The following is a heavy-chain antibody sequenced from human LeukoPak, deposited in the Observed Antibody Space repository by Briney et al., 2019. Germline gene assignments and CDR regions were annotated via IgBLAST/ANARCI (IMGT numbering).Heavy chain of an antibody. CDR2: IYYSGST. Sequence: PSETLSLTCTVSGGSISSYYWSWIRQPPGKGLEWIGYIYYSGSTNYNPSLKSRVTISVDTSKNQFSLKLSSVTAADTAVYYCAALESFWSYSNWFDPWGQGTLVTVSS. CDR3: AALESFWSYSNWFDP. CDR1: GGSISSYY. V-gene: IGHV4-59*12. J-gene: IGHJ5*02. D-gene: IGHD1-26*01.